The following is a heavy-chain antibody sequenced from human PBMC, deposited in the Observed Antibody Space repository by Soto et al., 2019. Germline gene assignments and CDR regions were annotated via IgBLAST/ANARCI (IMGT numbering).Heavy chain of an antibody. CDR2: MNPNSGNT. J-gene: IGHJ6*03. V-gene: IGHV1-8*01. Sequence: ASVKVSCKASGYTFTSYDINWVRQATGQGLEWMGWMNPNSGNTGYAQKFQGRVTMTRNTSISTAYMELSSLRSEDTAVYYCARGGYSYGAYYYYYMDVWAKGTTVTVS. CDR1: GYTFTSYD. D-gene: IGHD5-18*01. CDR3: ARGGYSYGAYYYYYMDV.